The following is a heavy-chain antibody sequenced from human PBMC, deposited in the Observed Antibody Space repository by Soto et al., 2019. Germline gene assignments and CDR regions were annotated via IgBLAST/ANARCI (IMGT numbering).Heavy chain of an antibody. CDR1: GFTFSTYA. D-gene: IGHD1-26*01. CDR2: ISGSGAGT. Sequence: EVQLLESGGGLVQPGGSLRLSCAASGFTFSTYAMTWVRQAPGKGLEWVSAISGSGAGTYYADSVKGRFTISRDNSKNTLYLQMNSLRAEDTAVYYCANYLTAVGATSPFDYWGQGTLVTVYS. CDR3: ANYLTAVGATSPFDY. V-gene: IGHV3-23*01. J-gene: IGHJ4*02.